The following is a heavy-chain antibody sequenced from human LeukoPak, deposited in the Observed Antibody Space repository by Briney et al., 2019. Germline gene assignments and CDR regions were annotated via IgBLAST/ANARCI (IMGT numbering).Heavy chain of an antibody. CDR1: GFTFSSYA. CDR3: ARPGIVGATTTLSFDY. CDR2: ISYDGSNK. V-gene: IGHV3-30-3*01. J-gene: IGHJ4*02. D-gene: IGHD1-26*01. Sequence: GRSLRLSCAASGFTFSSYAMHWVRQAPGKGLEWVAVISYDGSNKYYADSVKGRFTISRDNSKNTLYLQMNSLRAEDTAVYYCARPGIVGATTTLSFDYWGQGTLVTVSS.